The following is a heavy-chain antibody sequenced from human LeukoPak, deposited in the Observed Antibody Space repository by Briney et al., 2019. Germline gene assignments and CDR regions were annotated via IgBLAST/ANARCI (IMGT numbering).Heavy chain of an antibody. CDR2: INHSGST. CDR1: GGSFSGYY. CDR3: ARLGGMVRGVTTTRSGRLGAFDI. D-gene: IGHD3-10*01. Sequence: PSETLSLTCAVYGGSFSGYYWSWIRQPPGKGLEWIGEINHSGSTNYNPSLKSRVTISVDTSKNQFSLKLSSVTAADTAVYYCARLGGMVRGVTTTRSGRLGAFDIWGQGTMVTVSS. V-gene: IGHV4-34*01. J-gene: IGHJ3*02.